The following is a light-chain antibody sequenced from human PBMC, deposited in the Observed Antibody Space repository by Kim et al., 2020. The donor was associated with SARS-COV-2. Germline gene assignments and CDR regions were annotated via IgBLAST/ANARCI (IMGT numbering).Light chain of an antibody. CDR2: GNN. CDR3: LSYGNSRGGRV. CDR1: SSNIGLGHD. V-gene: IGLV1-40*01. Sequence: QSVLTQPSSVSGALGQRVTISCSGSSSNIGLGHDVHWYQHLAGTAPKLLIYGNNNRPSGVPNRFSGSKSDTSASLAISGLQAEEEADYYCLSYGNSRGGRVFGGGTKVTVL. J-gene: IGLJ3*02.